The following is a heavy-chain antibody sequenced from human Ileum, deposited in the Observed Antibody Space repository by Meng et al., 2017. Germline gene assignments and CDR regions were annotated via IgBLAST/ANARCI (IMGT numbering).Heavy chain of an antibody. Sequence: GESLKISCAASGFTFSSYDMTWVRQAPGKGLECVSVITDSGSTTYYADSVKGRFTISRDNSKNTLFLQMNSLRAEDTAVYYCARDLRRWVTSRWGQGTMVTVSS. CDR3: ARDLRRWVTSR. D-gene: IGHD3-10*01. CDR2: ITDSGSTT. J-gene: IGHJ4*02. V-gene: IGHV3-23*01. CDR1: GFTFSSYD.